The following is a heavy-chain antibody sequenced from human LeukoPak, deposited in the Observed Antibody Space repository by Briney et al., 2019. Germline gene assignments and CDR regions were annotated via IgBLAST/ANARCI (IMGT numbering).Heavy chain of an antibody. CDR3: ARDRDGYYSEGVDP. Sequence: GASVKVSCKASGYTFTGYYMHWVRQAPGQGLEWMGWINPNSGGTNYAQKFQGRVTMTRDTSISTAYMELSRLRSDDTAVYYCARDRDGYYSEGVDPWGQGTLATVSS. CDR1: GYTFTGYY. J-gene: IGHJ5*02. D-gene: IGHD3-3*01. CDR2: INPNSGGT. V-gene: IGHV1-2*02.